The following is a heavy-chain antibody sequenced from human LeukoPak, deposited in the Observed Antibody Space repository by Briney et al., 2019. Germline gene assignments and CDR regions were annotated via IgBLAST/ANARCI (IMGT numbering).Heavy chain of an antibody. V-gene: IGHV3-23*01. D-gene: IGHD3-10*01. Sequence: GGSLRLSCAASGFTFSIYAMSWVRRAPGKGLEWVPAISRSGGTTYYADSVKGRFTISRDNSKNTLYLQMNSLRAEDTAVYYCAKGSMVRGVILTPFDYWGQGTVVTVSS. CDR1: GFTFSIYA. J-gene: IGHJ4*02. CDR3: AKGSMVRGVILTPFDY. CDR2: ISRSGGTT.